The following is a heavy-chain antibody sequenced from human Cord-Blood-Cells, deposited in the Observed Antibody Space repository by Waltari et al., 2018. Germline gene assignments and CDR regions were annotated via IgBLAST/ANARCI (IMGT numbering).Heavy chain of an antibody. D-gene: IGHD3-3*01. CDR1: GFTFRSYS. CDR3: ARDNGGFLEWLLFDY. V-gene: IGHV3-48*02. Sequence: EVQLVESGGGLVQPGGSLRLSRAASGFTFRSYSMNWVRQAPGKGLEWVSYISSSSSTIYYADSVKGRFTISRDNAKNSLYLQMNSLRDEDTAVYYCARDNGGFLEWLLFDYWGQGTLVTVSS. J-gene: IGHJ4*02. CDR2: ISSSSSTI.